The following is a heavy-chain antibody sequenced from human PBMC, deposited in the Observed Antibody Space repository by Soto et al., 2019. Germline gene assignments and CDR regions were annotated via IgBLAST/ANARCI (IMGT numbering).Heavy chain of an antibody. CDR2: INPSGGST. V-gene: IGHV1-46*01. Sequence: ASVKVSCKASGYTLIMYYIHWMRQAPGQGLEWMGLINPSGGSTTYAQKFQGRVTMTRDTSTSTVYMELSSLRSEDTAVYYCARVDDDDRFDYWGQGTLVTVSS. J-gene: IGHJ4*02. CDR1: GYTLIMYY. D-gene: IGHD1-1*01. CDR3: ARVDDDDRFDY.